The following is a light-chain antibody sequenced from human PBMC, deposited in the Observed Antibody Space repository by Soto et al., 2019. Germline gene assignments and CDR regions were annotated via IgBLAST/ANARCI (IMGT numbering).Light chain of an antibody. Sequence: DIQMTQSPSSLSAPVGDTVTITCRASQSINSRFSWYQQKAGQAPKLLIYAASRLQSGVPSRFSGSGSRTDFTLTISSLQPEDFATYFCQQSYSRVTFGQGTKV. CDR3: QQSYSRVT. J-gene: IGKJ1*01. CDR2: AAS. CDR1: QSINSR. V-gene: IGKV1-39*01.